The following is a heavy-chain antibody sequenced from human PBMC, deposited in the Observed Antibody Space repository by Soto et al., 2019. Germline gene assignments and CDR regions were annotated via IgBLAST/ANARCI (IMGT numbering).Heavy chain of an antibody. D-gene: IGHD2-2*01. Sequence: ASVKVSCKASGYTFTSYGISWVRQAPGQGLEWMGWISAYNGNTNYAQKLQGRVTMTTDTSTSTAYMELRSLRSDDTAVYYCARDNRVAVPAAMPLYAFDIWGQGTMVTVSS. CDR2: ISAYNGNT. CDR1: GYTFTSYG. V-gene: IGHV1-18*01. CDR3: ARDNRVAVPAAMPLYAFDI. J-gene: IGHJ3*02.